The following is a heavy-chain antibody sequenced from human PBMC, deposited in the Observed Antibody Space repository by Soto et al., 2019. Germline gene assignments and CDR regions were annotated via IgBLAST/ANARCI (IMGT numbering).Heavy chain of an antibody. J-gene: IGHJ5*02. CDR2: MYYSGST. V-gene: IGHV4-31*03. CDR1: GDSIRSGGHY. Sequence: QVQLQESGPGLVKPSQTLSLTCTVSGDSIRSGGHYWSWIRQHPGKGLEWIGYMYYSGSTYYNPTLKRRLTRVGDTSNNEFPLKLSSLTAADTAAYYGSGPSGSGGSDHWLDPWGQGTLVTVSS. D-gene: IGHD3-10*01. CDR3: SGPSGSGGSDHWLDP.